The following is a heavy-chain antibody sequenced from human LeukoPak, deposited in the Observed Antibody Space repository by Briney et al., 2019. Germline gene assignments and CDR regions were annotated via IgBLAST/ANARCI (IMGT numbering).Heavy chain of an antibody. CDR2: IHHTGST. J-gene: IGHJ3*02. CDR3: ARGSRTFGVVVVVATAGDAFDI. V-gene: IGHV4-39*07. D-gene: IGHD2-15*01. Sequence: PSETLSLTCTVSGGSISSSSYYWGWIRQPPGKGLEWIGSIHHTGSTYYNPSLKSRVTISVDTSKNQFSLKLSSVTAADTAVYHCARGSRTFGVVVVVATAGDAFDIWGQGTMVTVSS. CDR1: GGSISSSSYY.